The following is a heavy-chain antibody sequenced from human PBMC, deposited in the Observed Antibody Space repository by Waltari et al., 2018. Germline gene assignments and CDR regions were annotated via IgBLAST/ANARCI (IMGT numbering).Heavy chain of an antibody. CDR2: INSGSGDT. CDR3: ARVKGYSSNWYYFDY. D-gene: IGHD6-13*01. Sequence: VQLVQSGAEVKRPGASLKVSCKASGYNFPRYPRHWVRPVPGQGLDWTGWINSGSGDTKYSQKFQARVTITRDTSASTAYMELSSLTSEDTAVYYCARVKGYSSNWYYFDYWGQGTLVTVSS. J-gene: IGHJ4*02. CDR1: GYNFPRYP. V-gene: IGHV1-3*01.